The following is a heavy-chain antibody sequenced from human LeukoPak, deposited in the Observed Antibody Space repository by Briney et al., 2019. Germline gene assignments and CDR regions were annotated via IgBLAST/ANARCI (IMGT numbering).Heavy chain of an antibody. Sequence: PSETLSLTCAVSGGSISTTNWWSWVRQPPGKGLEWIGETYHTGSTNYKPSLKSRVTISVDKSKNQFSLRLSSVTAADTAVYYCARDRATAGQTDAYDIWGQGTMVTVSS. CDR2: TYHTGST. D-gene: IGHD6-13*01. J-gene: IGHJ3*02. CDR3: ARDRATAGQTDAYDI. CDR1: GGSISTTNW. V-gene: IGHV4-4*02.